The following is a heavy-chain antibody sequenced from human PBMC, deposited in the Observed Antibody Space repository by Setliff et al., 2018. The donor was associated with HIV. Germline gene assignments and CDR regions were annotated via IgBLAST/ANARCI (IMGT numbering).Heavy chain of an antibody. CDR3: ARALAGGSGWNYFDL. Sequence: SETLSLTCTVSGGSIRSRYYWSWIRQPAGKGLEWIGHVYTTGSASYNPSLESRVTILEALSKNQFSLNLDSVTAADTAVYFCARALAGGSGWNYFDLWGPGTLVTVSS. D-gene: IGHD6-19*01. V-gene: IGHV4-61*09. CDR1: GGSIRSRYY. CDR2: VYTTGSA. J-gene: IGHJ4*02.